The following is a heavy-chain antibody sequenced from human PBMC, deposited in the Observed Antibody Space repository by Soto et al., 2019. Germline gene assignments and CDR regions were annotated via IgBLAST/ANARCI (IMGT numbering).Heavy chain of an antibody. V-gene: IGHV4-34*01. CDR1: GGSFSGYY. CDR2: INHSGST. CDR3: ARGRPGDAFDI. D-gene: IGHD7-27*01. J-gene: IGHJ3*02. Sequence: SETLSLTCAVYGGSFSGYYWSWIRQPPGKGLGWIGEINHSGSTNYNPSLKCRVTISVDTSKNQCYLKRISVTSADTAVYYCARGRPGDAFDIWGQGTMVTISS.